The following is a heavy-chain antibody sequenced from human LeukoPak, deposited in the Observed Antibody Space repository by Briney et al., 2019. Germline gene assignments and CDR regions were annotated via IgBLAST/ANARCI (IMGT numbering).Heavy chain of an antibody. D-gene: IGHD3-10*02. V-gene: IGHV3-53*01. CDR2: IYSAGST. CDR1: GFTVSSNY. CDR3: ARDLFGEGGAFDI. Sequence: PGGSLRLSCAAFGFTVSSNYMSWVRQAPGKGLECVSVIYSAGSTYYAASVKGGFTISSENSKNTLYLQMNGLRAEDTAVYYCARDLFGEGGAFDIWGQGTMVTVSS. J-gene: IGHJ3*02.